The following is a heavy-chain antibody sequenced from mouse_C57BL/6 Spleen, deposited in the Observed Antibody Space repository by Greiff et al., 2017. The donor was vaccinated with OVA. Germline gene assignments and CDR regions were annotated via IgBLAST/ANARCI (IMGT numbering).Heavy chain of an antibody. V-gene: IGHV2-5*01. CDR3: AIYDGYYEDYAMDY. J-gene: IGHJ4*01. CDR1: GFSLTSYG. CDR2: IWRGGST. D-gene: IGHD2-3*01. Sequence: VHLVESGPGLVQPSQSLSITCTVSGFSLTSYGVHWVRQSPGKGLEWLGVIWRGGSTDYNAAFMSRLSITKDNSKSQVFFKMNSLQADDTAIYYCAIYDGYYEDYAMDYWGQGTSVTVSS.